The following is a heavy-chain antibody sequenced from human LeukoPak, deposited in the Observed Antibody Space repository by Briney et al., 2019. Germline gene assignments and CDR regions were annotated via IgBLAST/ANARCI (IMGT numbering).Heavy chain of an antibody. V-gene: IGHV3-23*01. CDR1: GFTFSSYA. J-gene: IGHJ4*02. Sequence: GGSLRLSCAASGFTFSSYAVSWVRQAPGKGLEWVSVISGSGGSTYYADSVKGRFTISRDNSKNTLYLQMNSLRAEDTAVYYCAKDQVVRGVRAFDYWGQGTLVTVSS. D-gene: IGHD3-10*01. CDR2: ISGSGGST. CDR3: AKDQVVRGVRAFDY.